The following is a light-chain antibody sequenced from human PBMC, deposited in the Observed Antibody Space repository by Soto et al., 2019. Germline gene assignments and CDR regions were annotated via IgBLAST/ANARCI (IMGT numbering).Light chain of an antibody. CDR2: AAS. CDR1: QSISSY. J-gene: IGKJ4*01. CDR3: QQYAESPLT. Sequence: DIQMTQSPSSLSASVGDRVTITCRASQSISSYLNWYQQKPGKAPKLLIYAASSLQSGVPSRFSGSGSGTDFTLTISSLQPEDFAVYYCQQYAESPLTFGGGTKVEIK. V-gene: IGKV1-39*01.